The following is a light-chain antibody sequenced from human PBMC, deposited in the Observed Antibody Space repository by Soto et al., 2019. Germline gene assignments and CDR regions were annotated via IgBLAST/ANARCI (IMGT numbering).Light chain of an antibody. V-gene: IGKV3-11*01. CDR2: DAS. CDR1: QSVSSY. J-gene: IGKJ5*01. Sequence: EIVLTQSPATLSLSPGERATLSCRASQSVSSYLAWYQQKPGQAPRLLIYDASNRATGIPARFSGSGSGTDFTLTISSLEPEDFAVYYCQPYKNWPPITFGQGTRLEIK. CDR3: QPYKNWPPIT.